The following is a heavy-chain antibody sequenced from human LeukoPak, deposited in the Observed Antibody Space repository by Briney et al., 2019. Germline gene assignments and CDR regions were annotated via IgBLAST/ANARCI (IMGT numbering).Heavy chain of an antibody. V-gene: IGHV4-4*07. CDR2: LYASGST. CDR3: AAFASGSSWSYFDY. J-gene: IGHJ4*02. Sequence: SETLSLTCTVTGTSIGAYYWSWVRQPAGMGLEWIGRLYASGSTNYNPSLKSRVSMSVDTSKNQFSLKLTSVTVADTAVYYCAAFASGSSWSYFDYWGQGTLVTVSS. D-gene: IGHD6-13*01. CDR1: GTSIGAYY.